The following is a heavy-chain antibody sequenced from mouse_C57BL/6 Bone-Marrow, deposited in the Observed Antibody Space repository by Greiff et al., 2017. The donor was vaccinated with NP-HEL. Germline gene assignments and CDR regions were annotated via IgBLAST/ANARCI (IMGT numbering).Heavy chain of an antibody. CDR1: GFTFTDYY. D-gene: IGHD2-4*01. J-gene: IGHJ2*01. V-gene: IGHV7-3*01. Sequence: EVNLVESGGGLVQPGGSLSLSCAASGFTFTDYYMSWVRQPPGKALEWLGFIRNKANGYTTEYSASVKGRFTISRDNSQSILYLQMNALRAEDSATYYCARYKIYDYDGDYFDYWGQGTTLTVSS. CDR3: ARYKIYDYDGDYFDY. CDR2: IRNKANGYTT.